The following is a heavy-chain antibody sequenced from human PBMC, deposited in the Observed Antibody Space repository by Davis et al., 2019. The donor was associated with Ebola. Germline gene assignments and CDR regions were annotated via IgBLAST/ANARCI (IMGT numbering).Heavy chain of an antibody. CDR2: MNPNSGNT. D-gene: IGHD6-13*01. J-gene: IGHJ4*02. CDR3: ARDIRTYSSSWCGDY. Sequence: ASVKVSCKASGYTFTSYGISWVRQATGQGLEWMGWMNPNSGNTGYAQKFQGRVTMTRNTSISTAYMELRSLRSDDTAVYYCARDIRTYSSSWCGDYWGQGTLVTVSS. V-gene: IGHV1-8*02. CDR1: GYTFTSYG.